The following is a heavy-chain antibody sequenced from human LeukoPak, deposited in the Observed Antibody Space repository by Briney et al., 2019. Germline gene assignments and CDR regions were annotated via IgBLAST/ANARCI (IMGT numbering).Heavy chain of an antibody. Sequence: SETLSLTCTVSGGSISSGGYYWSWIRQHPGKGLEWIGYIYYRGSTNYNPSLKSRVTISLDTSKNQFSLKVNSVTAADTAVYYCARGRYYESSGYFVYYFDYWGQGTLVTVSS. V-gene: IGHV4-61*08. D-gene: IGHD3-22*01. J-gene: IGHJ4*02. CDR1: GGSISSGGYY. CDR2: IYYRGST. CDR3: ARGRYYESSGYFVYYFDY.